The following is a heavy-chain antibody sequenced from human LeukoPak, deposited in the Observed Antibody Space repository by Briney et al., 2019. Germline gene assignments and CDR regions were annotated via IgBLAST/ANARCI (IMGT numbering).Heavy chain of an antibody. D-gene: IGHD6-19*01. CDR3: ARVIYSGWQGELSD. V-gene: IGHV3-74*01. CDR2: INSDGSST. Sequence: PGGSLRLSCAASGFTFSSYWMHWVRQAPGKGLVWVSRINSDGSSTSYADSVKGRFTISRDNAKNTLYLQMNSLRAEDTAVYYCARVIYSGWQGELSDWGQGTLVTVSS. J-gene: IGHJ4*02. CDR1: GFTFSSYW.